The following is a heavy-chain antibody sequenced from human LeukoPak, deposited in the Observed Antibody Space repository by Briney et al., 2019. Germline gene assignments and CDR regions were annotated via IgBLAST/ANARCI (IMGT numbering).Heavy chain of an antibody. CDR3: ARALRITMIVVARGAYYFDY. D-gene: IGHD3-22*01. CDR1: GFTFSTYE. Sequence: SGGSLRLSCAASGFTFSTYEMNWVRQAPGKGLEWVSYISDSGSTMYYADSVKGRFAISRDNAKNSLYLQMNSLRAEDTAVYYCARALRITMIVVARGAYYFDYWGQGTLVTVSS. CDR2: ISDSGSTM. V-gene: IGHV3-48*03. J-gene: IGHJ4*02.